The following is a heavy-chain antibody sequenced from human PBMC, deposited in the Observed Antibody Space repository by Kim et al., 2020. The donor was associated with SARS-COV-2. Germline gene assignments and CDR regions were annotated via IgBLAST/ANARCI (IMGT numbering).Heavy chain of an antibody. V-gene: IGHV3-21*01. D-gene: IGHD6-13*01. CDR1: GFIFSSYS. CDR2: ISGGSSYI. J-gene: IGHJ4*02. CDR3: ARADCSSSCPLDY. Sequence: GGSLRLSCAASGFIFSSYSMNWVRQAPGKGLEWVSSISGGSSYIYYADSVKGRFTISRDNAKNSLYLQMNSLRAEDTAVYFCARADCSSSCPLDYWGQGTLVTVSS.